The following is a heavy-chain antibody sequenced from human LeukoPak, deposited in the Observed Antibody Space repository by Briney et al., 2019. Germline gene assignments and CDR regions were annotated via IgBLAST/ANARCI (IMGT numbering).Heavy chain of an antibody. CDR2: IYYSGST. Sequence: SETLSLTCTVSGDSISSRDYYWSWIRQPPGKGLGWIGYIYYSGSTSYNPSLKSRVTISVDTSKNQFSLRLSSVTAADTAVYYCARFRYSGYDFYYGMDVWGQGTTVTVSS. CDR3: ARFRYSGYDFYYGMDV. CDR1: GDSISSRDYY. V-gene: IGHV4-30-4*08. J-gene: IGHJ6*02. D-gene: IGHD5-12*01.